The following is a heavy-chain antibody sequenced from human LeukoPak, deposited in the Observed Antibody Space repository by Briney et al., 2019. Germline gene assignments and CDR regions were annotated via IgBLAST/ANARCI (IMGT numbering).Heavy chain of an antibody. CDR1: GFTFSSCA. V-gene: IGHV3-23*01. CDR3: AKDKGPGCSSTSCYYFDY. D-gene: IGHD2-2*01. Sequence: PGGSLRLSCAASGFTFSSCAMSWVRQAPGKGLEWVSAISGSGGSTYYADSVKGRFTISRDNSKNTLYLQMNSLRAEDTAVYYCAKDKGPGCSSTSCYYFDYWGQGTLVTVSS. J-gene: IGHJ4*02. CDR2: ISGSGGST.